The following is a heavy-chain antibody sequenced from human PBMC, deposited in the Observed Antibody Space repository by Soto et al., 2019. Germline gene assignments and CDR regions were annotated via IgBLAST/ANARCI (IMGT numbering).Heavy chain of an antibody. CDR3: ALISTLNYYYYGMDV. CDR2: IYHSGST. V-gene: IGHV4-4*02. CDR1: GGSISSSNW. D-gene: IGHD6-13*01. J-gene: IGHJ6*02. Sequence: SETLSLTCAVSGGSISSSNWWRWVRQPPGKGLEWIGEIYHSGSTNYNPSLKSRVTISVDKSKNQFSLKLSSVTAADTAVYYCALISTLNYYYYGMDVWGQGTTVTVSS.